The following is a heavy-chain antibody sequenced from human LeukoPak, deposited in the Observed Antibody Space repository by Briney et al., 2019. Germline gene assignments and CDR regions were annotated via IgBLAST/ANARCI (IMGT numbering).Heavy chain of an antibody. D-gene: IGHD3-10*01. J-gene: IGHJ6*03. CDR1: GFTFSSYA. Sequence: PGGSLRLSCAASGFTFSSYAMHWVRQAPGKGLEYVSAISSNGGSTYYANSVKGRFTISRDNSKNTLYLQMGSLRAEDMAVYYCARIHQGVDYYYYYMDVWGKGTTVTVSS. CDR2: ISSNGGST. CDR3: ARIHQGVDYYYYYMDV. V-gene: IGHV3-64*01.